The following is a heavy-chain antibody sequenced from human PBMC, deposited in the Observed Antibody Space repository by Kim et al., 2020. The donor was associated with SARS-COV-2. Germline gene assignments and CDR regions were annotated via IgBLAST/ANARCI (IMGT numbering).Heavy chain of an antibody. Sequence: ASVKVSCKASGYTFSEYYIHWVRQAPGQGLEWMGWINPKSGGTKYTQRFQGRVTMTGDTSIGTAYMEVGSLRSDDTAVYYCARSVFSKVGTASLHQGPIGLPPGTLLQEHLWG. CDR3: ARSVFSKVGTASLHQGPIGLPPGTLLQEHL. J-gene: IGHJ6*01. D-gene: IGHD1-1*01. V-gene: IGHV1-2*02. CDR1: GYTFSEYY. CDR2: INPKSGGT.